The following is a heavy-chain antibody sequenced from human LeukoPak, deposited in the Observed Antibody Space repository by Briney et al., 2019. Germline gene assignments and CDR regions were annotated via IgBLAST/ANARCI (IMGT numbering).Heavy chain of an antibody. Sequence: SETLSLTCAVSGGSFSSNSNHWSWIRQPPGKGLEWIGEINHSGGTNYNPSLKSRATISVDTSENQISLRVTSMSAADTDVYLYSSTRCSDTDVRCNNYWGQGTLVTVSS. D-gene: IGHD2-15*01. CDR2: INHSGGT. J-gene: IGHJ4*02. CDR1: GGSFSSNSNH. V-gene: IGHV4-34*01. CDR3: SSTRCSDTDVRCNNY.